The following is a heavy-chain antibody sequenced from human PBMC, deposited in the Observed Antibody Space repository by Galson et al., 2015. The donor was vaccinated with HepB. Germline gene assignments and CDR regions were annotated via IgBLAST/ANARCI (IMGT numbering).Heavy chain of an antibody. J-gene: IGHJ6*02. V-gene: IGHV3-21*01. D-gene: IGHD6-19*01. CDR3: ARDRTGRGSGWNWGPKSHYYYMDV. CDR2: ISDSSGFI. Sequence: SLRLSCAASGFTFSSYSMTWVRQAPGEGLEWVSSISDSSGFIYYADSVKGRFTISRDNGQNSLYLQMNSLRAEDTAVYYCARDRTGRGSGWNWGPKSHYYYMDVWGQGTTVTVSS. CDR1: GFTFSSYS.